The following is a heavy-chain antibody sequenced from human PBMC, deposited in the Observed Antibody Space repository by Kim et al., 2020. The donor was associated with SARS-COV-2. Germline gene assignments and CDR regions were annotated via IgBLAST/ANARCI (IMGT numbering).Heavy chain of an antibody. CDR2: ISSSGSTI. V-gene: IGHV3-11*01. Sequence: GGSLRLSCAASGFTFSDYYMSWIRQAPGKGLEWVSYISSSGSTIYYADSVKGRFTISRDNAKNSLYLQMNSLRAEDTAVYYCASLCGSGSWPSYYYYYGMDVWGQGTTVTVSS. CDR3: ASLCGSGSWPSYYYYYGMDV. CDR1: GFTFSDYY. D-gene: IGHD3-10*01. J-gene: IGHJ6*02.